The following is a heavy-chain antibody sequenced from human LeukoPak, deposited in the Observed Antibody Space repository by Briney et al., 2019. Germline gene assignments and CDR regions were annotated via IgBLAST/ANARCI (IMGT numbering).Heavy chain of an antibody. D-gene: IGHD3-22*01. V-gene: IGHV4-59*08. J-gene: IGHJ5*02. CDR2: IYYSGST. CDR3: AALHYYDSSGYGWFDP. CDR1: GGSISSYY. Sequence: SETLSLTCTVSGGSISSYYWSWIRQPPGKGLEWIGYIYYSGSTNYNPSLKSRVTISVDTSKNQFSLKLSSVTAADTAVYYCAALHYYDSSGYGWFDPWGQGTLVTVSS.